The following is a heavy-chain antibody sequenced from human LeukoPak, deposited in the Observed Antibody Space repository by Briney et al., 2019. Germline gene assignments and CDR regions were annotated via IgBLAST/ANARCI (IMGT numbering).Heavy chain of an antibody. Sequence: ASVKVSCKPSGYIFTDYYIHWVRQAPGQGLEWMAWINPNTGEKRYSQKFQDRVILSSARCTSTAYLEMDGLTSDDTAIYYCARGSPASGRFPFEFWGQGTLVTVSS. CDR1: GYIFTDYY. CDR3: ARGSPASGRFPFEF. D-gene: IGHD3-3*01. V-gene: IGHV1-2*02. CDR2: INPNTGEK. J-gene: IGHJ4*02.